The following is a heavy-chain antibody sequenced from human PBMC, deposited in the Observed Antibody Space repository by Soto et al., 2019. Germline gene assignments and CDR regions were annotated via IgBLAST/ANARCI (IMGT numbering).Heavy chain of an antibody. Sequence: QAQLVQSGPEVKEAGASEKVSCKASGYTFSSRGIYWVRQAPGQGLEWMGWISPHNAKTHYAQSLQGRVTLTTDTSTSTAYMDLRSLRSDDTAVYYCVREAGDYDWYFDLCGRGTPVTVSS. CDR3: VREAGDYDWYFDL. CDR2: ISPHNAKT. CDR1: GYTFSSRG. J-gene: IGHJ2*01. D-gene: IGHD4-17*01. V-gene: IGHV1-18*01.